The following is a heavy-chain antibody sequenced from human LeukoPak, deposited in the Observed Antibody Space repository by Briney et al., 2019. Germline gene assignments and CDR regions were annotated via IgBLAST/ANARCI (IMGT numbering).Heavy chain of an antibody. CDR3: ARDGYDSSYYYMDV. CDR1: GFTFSSYE. Sequence: GGSLRLSCAASGFTFSSYEMNWVRQAPGKGLEWVSYISSSSSYIYYADSVKGRFTISRDNAKNSLYLQMNSLRAEDTAVYYCARDGYDSSYYYMDVWGKGTTVTISS. D-gene: IGHD5-12*01. V-gene: IGHV3-21*05. J-gene: IGHJ6*03. CDR2: ISSSSSYI.